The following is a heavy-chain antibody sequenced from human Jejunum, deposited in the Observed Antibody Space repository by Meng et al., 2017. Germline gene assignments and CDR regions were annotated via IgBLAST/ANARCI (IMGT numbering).Heavy chain of an antibody. D-gene: IGHD6-13*01. V-gene: IGHV4-39*07. J-gene: IGHJ5*02. CDR2: IFYSGTT. CDR1: GGSISTAGYY. Sequence: QLQLQESGPGLVKPSETRSLTCAVSGGSISTAGYYWGWIRQSPGKGLEWIGSIFYSGTTYYNPSLKSRVTISIDTSKNQFSLKMKSVTAADTAVYYCARDTAGFGPWGQGTLVTVSS. CDR3: ARDTAGFGP.